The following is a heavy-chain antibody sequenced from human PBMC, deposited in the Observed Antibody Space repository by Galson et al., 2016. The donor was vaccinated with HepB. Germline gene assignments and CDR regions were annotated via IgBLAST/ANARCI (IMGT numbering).Heavy chain of an antibody. Sequence: ETLSLTCTISGGSISSYYWHWIRQSPGKGLEWIGYVSYSGSTNYNPSLKSRVTISVDRSKDQFSLTLSSVTAADTAVYHCARLIAAAGTDHLDSWGQGTLITVSS. V-gene: IGHV4-59*01. D-gene: IGHD6-13*01. CDR3: ARLIAAAGTDHLDS. CDR1: GGSISSYY. CDR2: VSYSGST. J-gene: IGHJ4*02.